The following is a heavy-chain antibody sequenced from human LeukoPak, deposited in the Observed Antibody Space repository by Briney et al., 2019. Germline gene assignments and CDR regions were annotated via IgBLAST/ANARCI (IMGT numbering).Heavy chain of an antibody. CDR3: ARGAGIPTYAFDI. CDR1: GFTFSSYG. J-gene: IGHJ3*02. D-gene: IGHD6-19*01. V-gene: IGHV3-30*02. Sequence: GGSLRLSCAASGFTFSSYGMHWVRQAPGKGLEWVAFIRYDGSNKYYADSVKGRFTISRDNSKNTLYLQMNSLRAEDTAVYYCARGAGIPTYAFDIWGQGTMVTVSS. CDR2: IRYDGSNK.